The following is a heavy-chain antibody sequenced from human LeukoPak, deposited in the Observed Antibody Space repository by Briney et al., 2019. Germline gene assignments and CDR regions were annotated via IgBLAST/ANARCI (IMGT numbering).Heavy chain of an antibody. V-gene: IGHV3-9*01. CDR1: GFTFDDYA. Sequence: GRSLRLSCTASGFTFDDYAMHWVRQAPGKGLEWVSSISWNGGSIGYADSVKGRFTISRDNGKNSLYLQMNSLRAEDTAVYYCARKAYGLDVWGKGTTVTVSS. CDR2: ISWNGGSI. CDR3: ARKAYGLDV. J-gene: IGHJ6*04.